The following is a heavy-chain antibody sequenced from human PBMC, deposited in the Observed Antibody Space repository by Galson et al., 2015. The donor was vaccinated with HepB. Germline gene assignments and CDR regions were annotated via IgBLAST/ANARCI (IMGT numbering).Heavy chain of an antibody. Sequence: SLRLSCAASGFTFSGYSMNWVRQAPGKGLEWVSSISFTNIFIHYADSVKGRVTISGDKAKNSLYLQMSSLRAEDTAVYYCARDARPRYGPLPGFHVFDYWGQGILVAVSS. J-gene: IGHJ4*02. CDR1: GFTFSGYS. D-gene: IGHD3-9*01. CDR2: ISFTNIFI. V-gene: IGHV3-21*01. CDR3: ARDARPRYGPLPGFHVFDY.